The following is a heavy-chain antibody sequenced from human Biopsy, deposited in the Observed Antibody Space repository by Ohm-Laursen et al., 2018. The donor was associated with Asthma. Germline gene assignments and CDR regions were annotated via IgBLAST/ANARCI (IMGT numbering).Heavy chain of an antibody. CDR2: ISWSSGNI. D-gene: IGHD3-22*01. Sequence: SLRLSCAASGFSFDDCAMHWVRQAPGKGLEWVSSISWSSGNIDYADSVKGRFTISRGNAKNSLYLQMQSLRPEDTAFYYCAKSADYYDSTDYLDFWGRGTLVTVSS. V-gene: IGHV3-9*01. CDR3: AKSADYYDSTDYLDF. J-gene: IGHJ4*01. CDR1: GFSFDDCA.